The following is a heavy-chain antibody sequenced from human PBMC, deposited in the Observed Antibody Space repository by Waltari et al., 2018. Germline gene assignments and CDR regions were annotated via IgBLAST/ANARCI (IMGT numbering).Heavy chain of an antibody. CDR1: GFTFSSYW. Sequence: EVQLVESGGGLVQPGGSLRLSCAASGFTFSSYWMHWVRQAPGKGLVWVSRINGEGGNTSYADSVKGRFTISRDNANKTLYLQMNSLRAEDTAVYYCTRTRYCSTTTCQVDWFDPWGQGTLVAVSS. CDR3: TRTRYCSTTTCQVDWFDP. D-gene: IGHD2-2*01. V-gene: IGHV3-74*01. CDR2: INGEGGNT. J-gene: IGHJ5*02.